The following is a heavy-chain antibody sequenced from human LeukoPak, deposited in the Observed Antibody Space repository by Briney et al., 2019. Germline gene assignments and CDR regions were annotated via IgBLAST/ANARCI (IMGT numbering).Heavy chain of an antibody. CDR3: AADRGVVVVAATADDAFDI. V-gene: IGHV1-58*01. J-gene: IGHJ3*02. Sequence: ASVKVSCKASGFTFTSSAVQWVRQARGQRLEWIGWIVVGSGNTNYAQKFQERVTITRDMSTSTAYMELSSLRSEDTAVYYCAADRGVVVVAATADDAFDIWGQGTMVTVSS. CDR2: IVVGSGNT. CDR1: GFTFTSSA. D-gene: IGHD2-15*01.